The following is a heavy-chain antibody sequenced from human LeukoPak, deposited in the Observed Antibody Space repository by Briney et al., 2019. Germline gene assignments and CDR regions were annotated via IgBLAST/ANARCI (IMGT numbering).Heavy chain of an antibody. J-gene: IGHJ4*02. V-gene: IGHV3-23*01. CDR3: ARAQTFLPDY. CDR2: ISGSGGST. CDR1: GFTFSSYA. Sequence: GGSLRLSCAASGFTFSSYAMSWVRQAPGKGLEWVSAISGSGGSTYYADSVKGRFTISRDNSKNKLYLQMNSLRAEDTAVYYCARAQTFLPDYWGQGTLVTVSS.